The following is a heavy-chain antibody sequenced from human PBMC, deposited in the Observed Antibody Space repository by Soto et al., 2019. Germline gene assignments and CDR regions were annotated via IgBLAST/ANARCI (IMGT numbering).Heavy chain of an antibody. V-gene: IGHV4-39*01. CDR1: GGSISSSSYY. D-gene: IGHD6-19*01. Sequence: QLQLQESGPGLVKPSETLSLTCTVSGGSISSSSYYWGWIRQPPGKGLEWIGSIYYSGSTYYNPSLKSRVTMSVDTSKTQFALKLGSVTAADTAVYYCARHAYSSGWCDYWGQGTLVTVSS. J-gene: IGHJ4*02. CDR3: ARHAYSSGWCDY. CDR2: IYYSGST.